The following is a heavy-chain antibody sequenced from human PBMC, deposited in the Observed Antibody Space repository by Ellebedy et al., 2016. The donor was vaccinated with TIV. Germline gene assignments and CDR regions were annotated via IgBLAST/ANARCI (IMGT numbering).Heavy chain of an antibody. J-gene: IGHJ4*02. CDR2: ISGSGDSP. D-gene: IGHD6-19*01. CDR3: AKDRVSSAWYGGYFDY. Sequence: GESLKISCAASGFTFSRYAMSWVRQAPGKGLEWVSAISGSGDSPHYADSVKGRFTISRDTSKNTLYLKMNSLRTEETAVYYCAKDRVSSAWYGGYFDYWGQGTLVTVSS. V-gene: IGHV3-23*01. CDR1: GFTFSRYA.